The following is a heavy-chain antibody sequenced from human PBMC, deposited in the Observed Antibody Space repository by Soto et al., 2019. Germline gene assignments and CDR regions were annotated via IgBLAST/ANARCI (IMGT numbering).Heavy chain of an antibody. CDR2: ISSSSSYI. J-gene: IGHJ5*02. CDR3: ARVRYCSGGSCYPPGFDP. D-gene: IGHD2-15*01. CDR1: GFTFSSYS. V-gene: IGHV3-21*01. Sequence: ESGGGLVKPGGSLRLSCAASGFTFSSYSMNWVRQAPGKGLEWVSSISSSSSYIYYADSVKGRFTISRDNAKNSLYLQMNSLRAEDTAVYYCARVRYCSGGSCYPPGFDPWGQGTLVTVSS.